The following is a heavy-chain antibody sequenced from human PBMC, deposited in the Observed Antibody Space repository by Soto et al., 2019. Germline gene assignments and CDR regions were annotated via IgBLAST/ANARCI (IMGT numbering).Heavy chain of an antibody. CDR3: ARDRHNYYDSSGNFDY. CDR1: GGSISSGGYS. D-gene: IGHD3-22*01. J-gene: IGHJ4*02. Sequence: SETLSLTCAVSGGSISSGGYSWSWIRQPPGKGLEWIGYIYHSGSTYYNPSLKSRVTISVDTSNNQFSLKLSSVTAADTAVYYFARDRHNYYDSSGNFDYWGQGTLVTVSS. V-gene: IGHV4-30-2*01. CDR2: IYHSGST.